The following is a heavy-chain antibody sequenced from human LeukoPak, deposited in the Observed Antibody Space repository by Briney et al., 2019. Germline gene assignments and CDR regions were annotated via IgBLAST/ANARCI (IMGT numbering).Heavy chain of an antibody. CDR1: GGSISSYY. V-gene: IGHV4-59*12. J-gene: IGHJ4*02. CDR3: ARELGYYDSSGYYGGVFDY. CDR2: IYYSGST. D-gene: IGHD3-22*01. Sequence: PSETLSLTCTVSGGSISSYYWSWIRQPPGKGLEWIGYIYYSGSTNYNPSLKSRVTISVDTSKNQFSLKLSSVSAADTAVYYCARELGYYDSSGYYGGVFDYWGQGTLVTVSS.